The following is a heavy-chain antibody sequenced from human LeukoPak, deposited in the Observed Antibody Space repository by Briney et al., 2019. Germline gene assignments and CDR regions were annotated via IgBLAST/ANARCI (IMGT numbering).Heavy chain of an antibody. Sequence: GGSLRLSCAASGFTSSSYSMNWVRQAPGKGLEWVSSISSSSRYIYYADSVKGRFTISRDNAKNSLYLQMNSLRAEDTAVYYCARDDVGYFDYWGQGTLVTVSS. CDR1: GFTSSSYS. V-gene: IGHV3-21*01. CDR3: ARDDVGYFDY. D-gene: IGHD1-26*01. J-gene: IGHJ4*02. CDR2: ISSSSRYI.